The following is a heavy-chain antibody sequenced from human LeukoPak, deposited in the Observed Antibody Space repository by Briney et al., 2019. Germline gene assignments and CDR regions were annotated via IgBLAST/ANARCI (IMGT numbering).Heavy chain of an antibody. J-gene: IGHJ4*02. CDR2: ISSSGRTT. D-gene: IGHD1-26*01. Sequence: GGSLRLSCAASGFTFNNYDMNWVRQAPGKGLEWVSYISSSGRTTYHADSVKGRFTISRDNAKNSLYLQMNSLRAEDTAVYYCASVGATMTGGQGTLVTVSS. CDR3: ASVGATMT. CDR1: GFTFNNYD. V-gene: IGHV3-48*03.